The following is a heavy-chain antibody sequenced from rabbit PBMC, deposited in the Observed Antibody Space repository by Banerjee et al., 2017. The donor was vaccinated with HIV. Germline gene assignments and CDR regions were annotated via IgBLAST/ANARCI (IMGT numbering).Heavy chain of an antibody. CDR1: GFSFSSGYD. CDR2: IYAGSSGST. Sequence: QQLVESGGGLVKPGASLTLTCKASGFSFSSGYDVCWVRQAPGKGLEWIACIYAGSSGSTQYASWAKGRFTISKTSSTTVDLQMTSLTAADTATYFCARDLIAAGDAGYGYGTRYGMDLWGQGTLVTVS. CDR3: ARDLIAAGDAGYGYGTRYGMDL. J-gene: IGHJ6*01. V-gene: IGHV1S40*01. D-gene: IGHD6-1*01.